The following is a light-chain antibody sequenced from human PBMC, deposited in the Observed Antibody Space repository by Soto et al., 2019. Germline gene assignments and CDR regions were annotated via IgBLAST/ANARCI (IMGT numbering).Light chain of an antibody. J-gene: IGKJ1*01. V-gene: IGKV3-20*01. CDR1: QSVSSSE. Sequence: EIVLTQSPDTVSLSPGEGATLSCRASQSVSSSELAWYQQKPGQAPRLLIYGASRRATGISDRFSGSGSGTDFSLTISSLEPEDFAVYSCQQYYSSPRTFGQGTKVQIK. CDR3: QQYYSSPRT. CDR2: GAS.